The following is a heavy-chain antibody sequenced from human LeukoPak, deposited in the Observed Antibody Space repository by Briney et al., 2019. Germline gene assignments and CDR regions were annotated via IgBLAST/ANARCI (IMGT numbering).Heavy chain of an antibody. CDR3: ARNYVGNAKYFDY. CDR2: IGPNSGGT. J-gene: IGHJ4*02. CDR1: GYTFTDFY. Sequence: ASVKVSCRASGYTFTDFYIHWVRQAPGQGLVWMGWIGPNSGGTNYAQKFLGRVTMTRDTSISTAYMELSGLRSDDTAVYYCARNYVGNAKYFDYWGQGTLVTVSS. D-gene: IGHD4-23*01. V-gene: IGHV1-2*02.